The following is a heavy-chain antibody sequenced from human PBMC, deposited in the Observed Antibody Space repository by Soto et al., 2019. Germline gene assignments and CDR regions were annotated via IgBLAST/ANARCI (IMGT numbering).Heavy chain of an antibody. J-gene: IGHJ4*02. CDR1: GGSVSSGNFY. CDR3: ARSTIYGRNFDS. V-gene: IGHV4-61*01. CDR2: IYYNGNT. D-gene: IGHD2-2*01. Sequence: KTSETLSLTCTVSGGSVSSGNFYWSWIRQPPGKGLEYIGYIYYNGNTNYNPSLKSRVTMSVDTSKNQFSLRLGSVTAADTAVYYCARSTIYGRNFDSWGLGTLVTVSS.